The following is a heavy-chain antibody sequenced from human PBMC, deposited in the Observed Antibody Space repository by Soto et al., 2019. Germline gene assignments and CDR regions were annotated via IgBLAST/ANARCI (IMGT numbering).Heavy chain of an antibody. CDR1: GFTFSSYW. V-gene: IGHV3-7*05. Sequence: GGSLRLSCAASGFTFSSYWMSWVRQAPGKGLEWVANIKQDGSEKYYVDSVKGRFTISRDNAKNSLYLQMNSLRAEDTAVYYCARDRVYPSDALRGNSFRYWGQGTLVTVSS. D-gene: IGHD6-13*01. CDR3: ARDRVYPSDALRGNSFRY. J-gene: IGHJ4*02. CDR2: IKQDGSEK.